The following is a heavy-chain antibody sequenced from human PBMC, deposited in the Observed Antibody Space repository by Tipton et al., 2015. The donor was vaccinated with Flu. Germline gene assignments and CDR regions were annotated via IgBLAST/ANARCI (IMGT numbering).Heavy chain of an antibody. Sequence: TLSLTCTVSGGSISSYYWTWMRQSPGKGLEWIGYIKDSGSTNYNPSLNSRVNIILDTSKSQFSLRLNSVTAADTAVYYRARSGIHYYDSGNPWPRAPDYWGQGTHVTVSS. J-gene: IGHJ4*02. CDR1: GGSISSYY. CDR3: ARSGIHYYDSGNPWPRAPDY. D-gene: IGHD3-10*01. CDR2: IKDSGST. V-gene: IGHV4-59*01.